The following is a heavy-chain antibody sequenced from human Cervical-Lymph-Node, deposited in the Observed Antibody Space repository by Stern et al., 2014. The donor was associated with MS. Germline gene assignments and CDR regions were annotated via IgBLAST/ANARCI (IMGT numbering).Heavy chain of an antibody. CDR2: SIPIFGTA. D-gene: IGHD4-17*01. CDR3: ARPGYGDYYYYGMDV. CDR1: GGTFSSYA. V-gene: IGHV1-69*01. Sequence: VQLLESGAEVKKPGSSVKVSCKASGGTFSSYAISWVRQAPGQGLEWMGGSIPIFGTANYAQKFQGRVTITADESTSTAYMELSSLRSEDTAVYYCARPGYGDYYYYGMDVWGQGTTVTVSS. J-gene: IGHJ6*02.